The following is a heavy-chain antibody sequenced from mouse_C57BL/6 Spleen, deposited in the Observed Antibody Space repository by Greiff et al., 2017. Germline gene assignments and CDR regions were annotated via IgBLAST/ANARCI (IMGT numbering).Heavy chain of an antibody. CDR2: IDPSDSYT. V-gene: IGHV1-50*01. CDR3: ARSRDY. Sequence: QVQLQQPGAELVKPGASVKLSCKASGYTFTSYCMQWVKQRPGQGLEWIGEIDPSDSYTNYNQKFKGKATLTVDTSSSTAYMQLSSLTSEDSAVYYCARSRDYWGQGTTLTVSS. CDR1: GYTFTSYC. J-gene: IGHJ2*01.